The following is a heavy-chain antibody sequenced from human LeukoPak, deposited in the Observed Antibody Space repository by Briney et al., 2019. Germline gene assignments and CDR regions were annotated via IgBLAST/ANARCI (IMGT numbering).Heavy chain of an antibody. J-gene: IGHJ4*02. CDR3: ARDQPHTYFYDSSGYYY. CDR1: GYTFTGYY. D-gene: IGHD3-22*01. Sequence: ASVKVSCKASGYTFTGYYMHWVRQAPGQGLEWMGWINPNSGGTNYAQKFQGRVTMTRDTSISTAYMELSRLRSDDTAVYYCARDQPHTYFYDSSGYYYWGQGTLVTVSS. V-gene: IGHV1-2*02. CDR2: INPNSGGT.